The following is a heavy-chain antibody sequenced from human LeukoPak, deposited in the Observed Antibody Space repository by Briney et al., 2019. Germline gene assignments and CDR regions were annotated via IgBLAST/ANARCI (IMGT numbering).Heavy chain of an antibody. D-gene: IGHD2-21*01. CDR3: ARDRSACGGSFDY. J-gene: IGHJ4*02. V-gene: IGHV3-23*01. Sequence: GGSLRLSCAASGFTFSSYGMSWVRQAPGKGLEWVSAISGSGGSTYYADSVKGRFTTSRDNAKNSLYLQMNSLRAEDTAVYYCARDRSACGGSFDYWGQGTLVTVSS. CDR1: GFTFSSYG. CDR2: ISGSGGST.